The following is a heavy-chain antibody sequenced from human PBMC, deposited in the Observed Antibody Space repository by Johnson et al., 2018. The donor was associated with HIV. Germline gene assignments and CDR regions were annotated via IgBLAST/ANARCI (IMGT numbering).Heavy chain of an antibody. V-gene: IGHV3-30*04. D-gene: IGHD3-3*01. J-gene: IGHJ3*02. CDR3: AAYYDVGSGSYTSGFDI. CDR2: ISYDGSNQ. Sequence: HVQLVESGGGVVQPGRSLRLSCAASGFTFSSYAMHWVRQAPGKGLEWVAVISYDGSNQYYADSVKGRFTISRDNSKNTVFLQMNSLRPEDTAMYYCAAYYDVGSGSYTSGFDIWGKGTMVTVSS. CDR1: GFTFSSYA.